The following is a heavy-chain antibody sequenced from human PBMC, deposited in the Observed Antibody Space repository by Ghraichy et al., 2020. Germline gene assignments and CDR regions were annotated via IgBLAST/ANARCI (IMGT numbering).Heavy chain of an antibody. CDR3: ASGEVRDHAFDI. CDR1: GGSISSSSYY. J-gene: IGHJ3*02. Sequence: SETLSLTCTVSGGSISSSSYYWGWIRQPPGKGLEWIGSIYYSGSTYYNPSLKSRVTISVDTSKNQFSLKLSSVTAADTAVYYCASGEVRDHAFDIWGQGTMVTVSS. CDR2: IYYSGST. D-gene: IGHD3-10*01. V-gene: IGHV4-39*01.